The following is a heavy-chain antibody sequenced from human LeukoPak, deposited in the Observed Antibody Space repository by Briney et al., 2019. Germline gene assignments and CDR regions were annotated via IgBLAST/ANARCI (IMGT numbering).Heavy chain of an antibody. CDR2: IFYSGST. J-gene: IGHJ4*02. D-gene: IGHD3-10*01. V-gene: IGHV4-39*07. Sequence: SETLSLTCTVSSGSISTSNYYWGWVRQPPGKALEWIGNIFYSGSTYYSPSLKSRVTISLDTSRNQFSLKLSSVTAADTAVYYCARSAASMVRAFPYDYWGQGTLVTVSS. CDR3: ARSAASMVRAFPYDY. CDR1: SGSISTSNYY.